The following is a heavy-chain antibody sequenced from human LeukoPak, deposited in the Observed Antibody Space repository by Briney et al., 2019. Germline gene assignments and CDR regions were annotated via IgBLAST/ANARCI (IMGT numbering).Heavy chain of an antibody. CDR3: ARVARTIFGVGMDV. Sequence: SQTLSLTCAISGDSVSSNSAAWNWIRQSPSRGLEWLGRTYYRSKWYNDYAVSVKSRITINPATSKNQCSLRLNSVTPEDTAVYYCARVARTIFGVGMDVWGKGTTVTVSS. CDR1: GDSVSSNSAA. CDR2: TYYRSKWYN. V-gene: IGHV6-1*01. D-gene: IGHD3-3*01. J-gene: IGHJ6*04.